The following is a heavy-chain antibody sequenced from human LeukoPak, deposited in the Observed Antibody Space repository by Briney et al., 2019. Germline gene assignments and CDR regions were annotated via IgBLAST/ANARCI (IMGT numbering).Heavy chain of an antibody. Sequence: SETPSLTCTVSGGSISSSSYYWGWIRQPPGKGLEWIGSIYYSGSTYYNPSLKSRVTISVDTSKNQFSLKLSSVTAADTAVYYCARIAAAGTGRFDPWGQGTLVTVSS. CDR1: GGSISSSSYY. J-gene: IGHJ5*02. D-gene: IGHD6-13*01. CDR2: IYYSGST. V-gene: IGHV4-39*07. CDR3: ARIAAAGTGRFDP.